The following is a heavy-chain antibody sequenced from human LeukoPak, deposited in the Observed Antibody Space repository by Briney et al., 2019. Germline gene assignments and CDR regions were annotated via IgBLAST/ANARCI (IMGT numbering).Heavy chain of an antibody. CDR3: ARAFVRYSGYDP. J-gene: IGHJ5*02. D-gene: IGHD5-12*01. Sequence: GKSLRLSCAASGFTVSSSYMNWVRQAPGKGLDWVSAVYSGGSAYYADSVKGRFTISRDNSKNTLYLQMNSLRAEDTAVYYCARAFVRYSGYDPWGQGTLVTVSS. CDR1: GFTVSSSY. CDR2: VYSGGSA. V-gene: IGHV3-66*01.